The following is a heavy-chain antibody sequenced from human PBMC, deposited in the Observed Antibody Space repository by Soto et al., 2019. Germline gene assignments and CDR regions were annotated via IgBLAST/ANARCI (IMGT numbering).Heavy chain of an antibody. J-gene: IGHJ6*03. CDR3: TTGRRDYYGNSYMDL. Sequence: EMQLGESGGGLVKPGGSLRLSCAVSGYAFEVAWMNWVCQAPGKGLEWVGRIKSKPDGGTTEYAAPVEGRFTISRDDSTSTLYLQMNSLRTEDTAVYYCTTGRRDYYGNSYMDLWGKGTTVTVSS. D-gene: IGHD3-22*01. CDR2: IKSKPDGGTT. CDR1: GYAFEVAW. V-gene: IGHV3-15*01.